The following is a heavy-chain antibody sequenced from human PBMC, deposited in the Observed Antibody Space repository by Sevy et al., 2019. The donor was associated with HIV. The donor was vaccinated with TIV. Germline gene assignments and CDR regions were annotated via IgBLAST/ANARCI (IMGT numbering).Heavy chain of an antibody. Sequence: GGSLRLSCAASGFTFNTYAMSWVRQAPGRGLEWGSGITGSGDSTYYVDSVKGRFTISRDNSKDTLYLQLNSLRAEDTAVYYCASHGGSYPRHYIDYWGQGTLVTVSS. CDR2: ITGSGDST. V-gene: IGHV3-23*01. CDR3: ASHGGSYPRHYIDY. D-gene: IGHD1-26*01. CDR1: GFTFNTYA. J-gene: IGHJ4*02.